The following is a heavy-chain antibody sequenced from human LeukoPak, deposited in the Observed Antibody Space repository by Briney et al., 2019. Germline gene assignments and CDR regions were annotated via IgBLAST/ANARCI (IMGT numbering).Heavy chain of an antibody. CDR2: IYYSGST. Sequence: SETLSLTCTVSGGSISDHYWSWIRQPPGKGLEWIGYIYYSGSTNYNPSLKSRVTISVDTSKNQFSLRLSSVTAADTAVYYCARHRVEMATIRTYYFDYWGQGTLVTVSS. V-gene: IGHV4-59*08. CDR3: ARHRVEMATIRTYYFDY. D-gene: IGHD5-24*01. CDR1: GGSISDHY. J-gene: IGHJ4*02.